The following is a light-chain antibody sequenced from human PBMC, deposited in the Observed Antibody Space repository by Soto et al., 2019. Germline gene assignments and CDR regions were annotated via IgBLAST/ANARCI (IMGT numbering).Light chain of an antibody. Sequence: SYELTQPPSVSVSPGQPASITCSGDKLGDKYACWYQQKPGQSPVLVIYQDSKRPSGIPERFSGSNSGNTATLTISGTQAMDEADYYCQAWVVFGGGTKLTVL. CDR3: QAWVV. J-gene: IGLJ2*01. V-gene: IGLV3-1*01. CDR2: QDS. CDR1: KLGDKY.